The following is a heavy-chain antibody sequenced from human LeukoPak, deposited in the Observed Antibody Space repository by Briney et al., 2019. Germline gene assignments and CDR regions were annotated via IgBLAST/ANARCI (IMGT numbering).Heavy chain of an antibody. J-gene: IGHJ4*02. CDR3: AREEYYVRIFDY. D-gene: IGHD1-26*01. CDR1: GFTFDDYG. Sequence: PGGSLRLSCAASGFTFDDYGMSWVRQAPGKGLEWVAVISYDGSNKYYADSVKGRFTISRDNSKNTLYLQMNSLRAEDTAVYYCAREEYYVRIFDYWGQGTLVTVSS. CDR2: ISYDGSNK. V-gene: IGHV3-30*03.